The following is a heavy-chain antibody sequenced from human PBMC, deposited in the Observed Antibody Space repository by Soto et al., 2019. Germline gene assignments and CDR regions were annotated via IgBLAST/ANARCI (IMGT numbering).Heavy chain of an antibody. J-gene: IGHJ4*02. CDR2: IYHGGST. CDR1: GGSISSTDW. Sequence: QVQLQESGPGLVKPSGTLSLTCAVSGGSISSTDWWSWVRQPPGKGLEWIGEIYHGGSTIYNPSLKSRVTISVDRSKNQFSLKLTSVTAADTAVYYCASSKSGGSYYFDYWGQGTLVTVSS. V-gene: IGHV4-4*02. D-gene: IGHD1-26*01. CDR3: ASSKSGGSYYFDY.